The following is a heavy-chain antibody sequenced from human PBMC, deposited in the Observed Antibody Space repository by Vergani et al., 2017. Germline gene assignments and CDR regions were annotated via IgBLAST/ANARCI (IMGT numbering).Heavy chain of an antibody. CDR2: ICWNSKSI. D-gene: IGHD6-6*01. J-gene: IGHJ5*02. CDR1: GFTSAGYA. Sequence: EVQLEESGGGLVLPGRSLRLSCVASGFTSAGYAMHWVRQAPGKGLEWVSGICWNSKSIGDADSVKGRFTISRENAKNSLYLQMNSLGAEDTALYYCAKDLGTSSGGGWFDPWGQETLVTVSS. CDR3: AKDLGTSSGGGWFDP. V-gene: IGHV3-9*02.